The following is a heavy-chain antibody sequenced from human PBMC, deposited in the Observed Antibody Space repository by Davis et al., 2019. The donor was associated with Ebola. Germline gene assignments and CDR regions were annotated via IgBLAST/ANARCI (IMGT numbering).Heavy chain of an antibody. V-gene: IGHV3-30*18. CDR2: ISYDGSNK. CDR1: GFTFSSYG. D-gene: IGHD1-26*01. CDR3: AKDQWEDDYWYFDH. J-gene: IGHJ2*01. Sequence: GESLKISCAASGFTFSSYGMHWVRQAPGKGLEWVAVISYDGSNKYYADSVKGRFTISRDNSKNTLYVQMNSPRAEDTAVYYCAKDQWEDDYWYFDHWGRGTLVTVSS.